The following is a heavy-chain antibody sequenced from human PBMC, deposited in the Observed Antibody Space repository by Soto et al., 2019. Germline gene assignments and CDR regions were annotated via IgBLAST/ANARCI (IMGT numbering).Heavy chain of an antibody. Sequence: QVQLQESGPELVKPSQALSLICTVSGGSISSGGHYWSWIRQHPGKGLEWIGYIYYTGTTYYNPSLRSRLTISVDSSRNQFSLRLSSVTAADTAVYYCAREDETSNYFDYWGQGTLLTVSS. V-gene: IGHV4-31*03. CDR3: AREDETSNYFDY. CDR2: IYYTGTT. D-gene: IGHD2-2*01. CDR1: GGSISSGGHY. J-gene: IGHJ4*02.